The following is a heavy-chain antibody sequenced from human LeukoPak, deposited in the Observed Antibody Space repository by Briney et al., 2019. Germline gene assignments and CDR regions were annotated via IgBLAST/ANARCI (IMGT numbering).Heavy chain of an antibody. V-gene: IGHV3-23*01. CDR2: ISGSGDST. D-gene: IGHD5-24*01. CDR3: AKVSEMATNY. CDR1: GFTFSTYA. Sequence: GGSLRLSCAASGFTFSTYAMNWVRQAPGKGLQWVSTISGSGDSTYYADSVKGRFTISRDNSKNTQYLQMNSLTAEDRAVYYCAKVSEMATNYWGQGTLVTVSS. J-gene: IGHJ4*02.